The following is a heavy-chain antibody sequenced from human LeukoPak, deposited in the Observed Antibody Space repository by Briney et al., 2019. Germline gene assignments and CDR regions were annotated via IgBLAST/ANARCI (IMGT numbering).Heavy chain of an antibody. D-gene: IGHD3-22*01. CDR1: GASISSGGYS. CDR2: IYHSGST. V-gene: IGHV4-30-2*01. J-gene: IGHJ4*02. Sequence: SETLSLTCAVSGASISSGGYSWSWIRQPPGKGLEWIGYIYHSGSTYYNPSLKSRVTISVDRSKNQFSLKLSSVTAADTAVYYCAGGFKDYDSPNFDYWGQGTLVTVSS. CDR3: AGGFKDYDSPNFDY.